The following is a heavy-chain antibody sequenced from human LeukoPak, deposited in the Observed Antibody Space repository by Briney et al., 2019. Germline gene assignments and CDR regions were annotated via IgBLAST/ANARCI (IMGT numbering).Heavy chain of an antibody. CDR2: ISTNGGIT. D-gene: IGHD3-10*01. J-gene: IGHJ4*02. CDR1: GFTFIEYS. Sequence: PCGALPLSCASSGFTFIEYSMHGVRQARGRGLEYVSNISTNGGITYYANSVKGRFTISRDDPKNTLDLQMGSLRPEDMAVYYCARGCRYYGSGIDYWGQGTLVTVSS. CDR3: ARGCRYYGSGIDY. V-gene: IGHV3-64*01.